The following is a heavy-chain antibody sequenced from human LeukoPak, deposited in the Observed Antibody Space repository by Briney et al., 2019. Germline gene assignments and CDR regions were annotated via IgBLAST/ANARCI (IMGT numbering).Heavy chain of an antibody. D-gene: IGHD6-13*01. Sequence: PSETLSLTCAVYGGSFSVYYWSWIRQPPGKGLEWIGEINHSGSTNYNPSLKSRVTISVDTSRNQFSLKLSSVTAADTAVYYCASTNYRKRGSSWYVDWFDPWGQGTLVTVSS. CDR2: INHSGST. J-gene: IGHJ5*02. V-gene: IGHV4-34*01. CDR1: GGSFSVYY. CDR3: ASTNYRKRGSSWYVDWFDP.